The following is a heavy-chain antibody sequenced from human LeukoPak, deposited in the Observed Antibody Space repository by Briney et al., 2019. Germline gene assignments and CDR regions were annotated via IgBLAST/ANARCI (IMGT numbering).Heavy chain of an antibody. D-gene: IGHD2-2*02. CDR3: ARGVVPAAILTGYYYYYMDV. CDR2: IYSGGDT. Sequence: PGGSLRLSCAASGFTVSSNYMSWVRQAPGKGLEWVSVIYSGGDTYYADSVKGRFTISRDNSKNTLYLQMNSLRAVDTAVYYCARGVVPAAILTGYYYYYMDVWSKGTTVTVSS. V-gene: IGHV3-53*01. J-gene: IGHJ6*03. CDR1: GFTVSSNY.